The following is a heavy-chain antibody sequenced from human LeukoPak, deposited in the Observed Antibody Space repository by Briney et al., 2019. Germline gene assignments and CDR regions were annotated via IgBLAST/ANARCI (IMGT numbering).Heavy chain of an antibody. J-gene: IGHJ4*02. CDR2: IKEDGSQK. CDR1: GFTFSTYW. V-gene: IGHV3-7*01. CDR3: AIRFFFPVVINGYYFDY. D-gene: IGHD3-22*01. Sequence: GGSLRLSCAASGFTFSTYWMTWVRQAPGKGLEWVANIKEDGSQKYYVDSVKGRFTISRDNAKNSLYLQMNSLRAEDTAVYYCAIRFFFPVVINGYYFDYWGQGTLVTVSS.